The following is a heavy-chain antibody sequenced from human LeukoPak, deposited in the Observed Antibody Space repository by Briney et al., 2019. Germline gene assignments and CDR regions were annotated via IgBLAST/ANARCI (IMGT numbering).Heavy chain of an antibody. Sequence: GSLRLSCAASGFTFSSYWMSWVRQAPGKGLGWVANIKQDGSEKYYVDSVKGRFTISRDNAKNSLYLQMNSLRAEDTAVYYCARASLARRITMVRAVIFPFDYWGQGTLVTVSS. CDR2: IKQDGSEK. J-gene: IGHJ4*02. D-gene: IGHD3-10*01. CDR3: ARASLARRITMVRAVIFPFDY. V-gene: IGHV3-7*01. CDR1: GFTFSSYW.